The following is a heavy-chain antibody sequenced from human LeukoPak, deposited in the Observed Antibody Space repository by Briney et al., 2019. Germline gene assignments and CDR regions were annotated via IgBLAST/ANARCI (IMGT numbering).Heavy chain of an antibody. Sequence: PSETLSLTCTVSGGSINRSSYYWAWIRQPPGKGLEWIGSIYYSGSTYYNPSLKSRVSISVDTSNNQFSLKVSSVTAADTAVYYCASADGYKIDYWGQGTLVTVSS. D-gene: IGHD5-24*01. CDR2: IYYSGST. V-gene: IGHV4-39*01. CDR3: ASADGYKIDY. CDR1: GGSINRSSYY. J-gene: IGHJ4*02.